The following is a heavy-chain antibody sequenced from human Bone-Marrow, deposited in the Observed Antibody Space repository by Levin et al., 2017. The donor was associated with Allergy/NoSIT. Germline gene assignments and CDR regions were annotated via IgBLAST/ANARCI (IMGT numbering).Heavy chain of an antibody. CDR1: GFTFSSYA. CDR2: ISGSGGST. D-gene: IGHD3-10*01. CDR3: AKDVTMVVDCGYYYYYMDV. V-gene: IGHV3-23*01. Sequence: GESLKISCAASGFTFSSYAMSWVRQAPGKGLEWVSAISGSGGSTYYADSVKGRFTISRDNSKNTLYLQMNSLRAEDTAVYYCAKDVTMVVDCGYYYYYMDVWGKGTTVTVSS. J-gene: IGHJ6*03.